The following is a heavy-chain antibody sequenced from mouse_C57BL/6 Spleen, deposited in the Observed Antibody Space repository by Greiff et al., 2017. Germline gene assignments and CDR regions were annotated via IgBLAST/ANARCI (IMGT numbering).Heavy chain of an antibody. CDR1: GFTFSDYG. Sequence: EVKLVESGGGLVKPGGSLKLSCAASGFTFSDYGMHWVRQAPEKGLEWVAYISSGSSTIYYADKVKGRFTISRDNAKNTLFLQKTSLRSEDTAMYYCAGDHYGSCWGPGATLSVSS. D-gene: IGHD1-1*01. CDR3: AGDHYGSC. CDR2: ISSGSSTI. J-gene: IGHJ2*01. V-gene: IGHV5-17*01.